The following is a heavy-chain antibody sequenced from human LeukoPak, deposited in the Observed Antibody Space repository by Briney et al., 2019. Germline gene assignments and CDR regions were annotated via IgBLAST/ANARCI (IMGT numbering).Heavy chain of an antibody. CDR1: EFTFSNYA. V-gene: IGHV3-23*01. J-gene: IGHJ5*02. D-gene: IGHD1-14*01. CDR2: ISGGGGST. Sequence: AGSLTLSCAASEFTFSNYAMNWVRQAPGKGLEWVSGISGGGGSTYYADSVKGRFTISRDNSKNTLHLQMDSLRAEDTALYYCAKGSGINHYHWIDPWGQGTLVTVSS. CDR3: AKGSGINHYHWIDP.